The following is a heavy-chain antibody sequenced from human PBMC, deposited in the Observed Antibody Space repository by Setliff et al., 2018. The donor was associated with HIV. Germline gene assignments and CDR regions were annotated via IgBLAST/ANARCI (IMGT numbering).Heavy chain of an antibody. Sequence: ASVKVSCKASAYPFTTYDINWVRQATGQGLEWMGWMDPNSGNTGYAQKFQGRVTIIADASTNTVNMELSRLRSEDTAVYYCARDHVGHYYHYMDVWGKGTTVTVSS. V-gene: IGHV1-8*03. CDR3: ARDHVGHYYHYMDV. CDR2: MDPNSGNT. D-gene: IGHD1-26*01. J-gene: IGHJ6*03. CDR1: AYPFTTYD.